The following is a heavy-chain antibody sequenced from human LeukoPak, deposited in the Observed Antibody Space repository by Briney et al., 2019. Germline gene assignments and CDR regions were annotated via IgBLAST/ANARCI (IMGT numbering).Heavy chain of an antibody. CDR3: AHRRIAVAGNYFDY. D-gene: IGHD6-19*01. V-gene: IGHV2-5*02. CDR2: IYWDDDK. CDR1: GFSLSTSGVG. J-gene: IGHJ4*02. Sequence: SGPTLVHPTQTLTLTCTFSGFSLSTSGVGVGWIRQPPGKALEWLALIYWDDDKRYSPSLKSRLTITKDTSKNQVVLTMTNMDPVDTATYYCAHRRIAVAGNYFDYWGQGTLVTVSS.